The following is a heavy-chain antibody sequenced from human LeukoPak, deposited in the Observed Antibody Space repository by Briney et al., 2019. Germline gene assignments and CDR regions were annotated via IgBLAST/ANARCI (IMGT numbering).Heavy chain of an antibody. V-gene: IGHV3-21*01. CDR3: ARARGVIIHYYYYGMDV. D-gene: IGHD3-10*01. CDR1: GFTFSSYS. Sequence: PGGSLRLSCAASGFTFSSYSMNWVRQAPGKGLEWVSSISSSSSYIYYADSVKGRFTISRDNAKNSLYLQMNSLRAEDTAVYYCARARGVIIHYYYYGMDVRGQGTTVTVSS. CDR2: ISSSSSYI. J-gene: IGHJ6*02.